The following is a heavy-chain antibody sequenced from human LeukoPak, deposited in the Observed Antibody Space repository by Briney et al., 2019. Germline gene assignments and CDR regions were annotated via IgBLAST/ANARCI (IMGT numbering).Heavy chain of an antibody. CDR1: GYSISSGYY. V-gene: IGHV4-38-2*02. CDR3: ARQVYDFWSGYYKDYYYYMDV. D-gene: IGHD3-3*01. Sequence: SETLSLTCTVSGYSISSGYYWGWIRQPPGKGLEWIGSIYHSGSTNYNPSLKSRVTISVDTSKNQFSLKLSSVTAADTAVYYCARQVYDFWSGYYKDYYYYMDVWGKGTTVTVSS. CDR2: IYHSGST. J-gene: IGHJ6*03.